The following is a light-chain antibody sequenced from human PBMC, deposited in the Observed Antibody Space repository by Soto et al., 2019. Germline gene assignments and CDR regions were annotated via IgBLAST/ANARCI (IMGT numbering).Light chain of an antibody. J-gene: IGKJ1*01. CDR3: QQYYTGRT. CDR2: WAS. Sequence: DIVMTQSPDSLAVSLGERATFDCKSSQSVLYSSNNKNYLAWYQQKPGQPPKLLIYWASTRESGVPDRFSGSGSATDFTLTISSLQAEDVAVYCCQQYYTGRTFGQGTKVEIK. CDR1: QSVLYSSNNKNY. V-gene: IGKV4-1*01.